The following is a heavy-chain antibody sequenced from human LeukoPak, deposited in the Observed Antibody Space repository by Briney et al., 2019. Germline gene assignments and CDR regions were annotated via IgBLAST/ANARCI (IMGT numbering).Heavy chain of an antibody. V-gene: IGHV3-7*01. Sequence: PGGSLRLSCAASGFTFSNYWMSWVCQAPGKGLEWVANIKYYGGEKYYADSVRGRFTISRDNAKSSLYLQMNSLRAEDTAVYYCASALPADHFDFWGQGTLVTVSS. D-gene: IGHD1-14*01. J-gene: IGHJ4*02. CDR3: ASALPADHFDF. CDR1: GFTFSNYW. CDR2: IKYYGGEK.